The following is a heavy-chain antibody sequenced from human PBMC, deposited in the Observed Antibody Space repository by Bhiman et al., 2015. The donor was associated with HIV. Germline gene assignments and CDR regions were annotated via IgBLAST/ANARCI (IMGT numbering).Heavy chain of an antibody. CDR3: AKAGGRGWFSAPLLD. CDR2: IWFDGSNQ. D-gene: IGHD6-19*01. Sequence: QVQLVESGGAVVQPGGSLRLSCAASGFTFSTYGMHWVRQAPGKGLEWVAFIWFDGSNQYYVDPVKGRFTISRDNSKNTVYLQMNSLRPEDTAVYYCAKAGGRGWFSAPLLDWGQGTLVTVSS. CDR1: GFTFSTYG. J-gene: IGHJ4*02. V-gene: IGHV3-30*02.